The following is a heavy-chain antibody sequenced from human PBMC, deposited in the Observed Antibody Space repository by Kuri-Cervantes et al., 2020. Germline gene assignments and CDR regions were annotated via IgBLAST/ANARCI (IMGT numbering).Heavy chain of an antibody. Sequence: GGSLRLSCAASGFTFSSYGMHWVRQAPGKGLEWVAVIWYDGSNKYYADSVKGRFTIPRDNAKNSLYLQMNSLRAEDTAVYYCASGNLDFWSGYSFLDVWGKGTTVTVSS. V-gene: IGHV3-33*03. CDR1: GFTFSSYG. CDR3: ASGNLDFWSGYSFLDV. D-gene: IGHD3-3*01. J-gene: IGHJ6*04. CDR2: IWYDGSNK.